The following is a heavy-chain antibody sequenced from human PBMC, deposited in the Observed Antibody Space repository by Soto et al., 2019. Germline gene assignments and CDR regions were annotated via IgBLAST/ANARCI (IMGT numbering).Heavy chain of an antibody. V-gene: IGHV3-21*01. Sequence: EVQLVESGGGLVKPGGSLRLSCAASGFTFSSYSMNWVRQAPGKGLEWVSSISSSSSYIYYADSVKGRFTISRDNAKNSLYLQMNSLRAEDTAVYYCARVLFVDCSGGSCYPDYWGQGTLVTVSS. D-gene: IGHD2-15*01. CDR2: ISSSSSYI. CDR1: GFTFSSYS. J-gene: IGHJ4*02. CDR3: ARVLFVDCSGGSCYPDY.